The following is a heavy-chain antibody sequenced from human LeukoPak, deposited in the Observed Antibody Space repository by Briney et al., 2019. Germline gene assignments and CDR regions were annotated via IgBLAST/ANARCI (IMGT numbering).Heavy chain of an antibody. V-gene: IGHV4-31*03. D-gene: IGHD1-14*01. J-gene: IGHJ4*02. Sequence: SQTLSLTCTVSGGSISSGGYYWSWIRQHPGKGLEWIGYIYYGGSTYYNPSLKSRVTISVDTSKNQFSLKLNSVTAADTAVYYCAGTGFKAFNSLDYWGQGTLVTVSS. CDR3: AGTGFKAFNSLDY. CDR1: GGSISSGGYY. CDR2: IYYGGST.